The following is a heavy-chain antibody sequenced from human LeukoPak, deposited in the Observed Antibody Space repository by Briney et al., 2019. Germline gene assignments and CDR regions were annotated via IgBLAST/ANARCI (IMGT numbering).Heavy chain of an antibody. J-gene: IGHJ4*02. Sequence: ASVKVSCKASGYTFTSYGISWVRQAPGQGLEWMGWISAYNGNTNYAQKLQGRVTMTTDTSTSTAYMELRSLRSDDTAVYYCARVRDGSNRGTLGYWGQGTLVTVSS. CDR1: GYTFTSYG. CDR3: ARVRDGSNRGTLGY. D-gene: IGHD5-24*01. CDR2: ISAYNGNT. V-gene: IGHV1-18*01.